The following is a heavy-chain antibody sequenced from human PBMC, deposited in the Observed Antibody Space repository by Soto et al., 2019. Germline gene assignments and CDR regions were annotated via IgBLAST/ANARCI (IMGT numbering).Heavy chain of an antibody. V-gene: IGHV1-18*01. CDR2: ISAYSGNT. D-gene: IGHD1-26*01. J-gene: IGHJ4*02. CDR1: GYTFTSHG. CDR3: ARDREVGASGGFDY. Sequence: ASVKVSCKASGYTFTSHGISWVRQAPGQGLEWMGWISAYSGNTKYAQKLQGRVTMTTDTSTSTAYMELTSLRSDDTAVYYCARDREVGASGGFDYWGQGTLVTVSS.